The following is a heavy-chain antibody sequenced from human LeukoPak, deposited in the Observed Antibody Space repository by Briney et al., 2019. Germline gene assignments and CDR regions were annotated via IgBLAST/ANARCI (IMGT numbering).Heavy chain of an antibody. J-gene: IGHJ3*02. CDR1: GYTFTDYY. CDR2: INPNSGDM. V-gene: IGHV1-2*06. Sequence: ASVKVSCKASGYTFTDYYIHWVRQAPGQGLEWMGRINPNSGDMIHAQKFQGRVTMTRDTSISTAYMEMSRLRSDDTALYYCTRLSAHDAFDIWGQGTMVTASS. CDR3: TRLSAHDAFDI.